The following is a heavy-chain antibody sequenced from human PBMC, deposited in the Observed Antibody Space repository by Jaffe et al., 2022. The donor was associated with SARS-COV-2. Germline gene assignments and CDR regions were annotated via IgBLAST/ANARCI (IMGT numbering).Heavy chain of an antibody. J-gene: IGHJ4*02. D-gene: IGHD5-18*01. CDR1: GGSFSGYY. Sequence: QVQLQQWGAGLLKPSETLSLTCAVYGGSFSGYYWSWIRQPPGKGLEWIGEINHSGSTNYNPSLKSRVTISLDTSKNQFSLKLSSVTAADTAVYYCATPQGGGYNYGLDYWGQGTLVTVSS. V-gene: IGHV4-34*01. CDR2: INHSGST. CDR3: ATPQGGGYNYGLDY.